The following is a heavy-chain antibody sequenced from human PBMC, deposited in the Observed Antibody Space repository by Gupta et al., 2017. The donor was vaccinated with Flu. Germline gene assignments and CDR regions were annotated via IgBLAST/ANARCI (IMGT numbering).Heavy chain of an antibody. CDR2: VSDSGTT. Sequence: QVQLQGSGPRLVKPSETMSLTCVVSGGSISSGSWWSWVRQFPGKGLEWIGEVSDSGTTNYKPSLRSRVTISMDKSRNLFSLTIISLTAADAGVYYCAKSAAYCLDVWGKGTPVTVSP. CDR3: AKSAAYCLDV. D-gene: IGHD2-21*01. V-gene: IGHV4/OR15-8*02. CDR1: GGSISSGSW. J-gene: IGHJ6*04.